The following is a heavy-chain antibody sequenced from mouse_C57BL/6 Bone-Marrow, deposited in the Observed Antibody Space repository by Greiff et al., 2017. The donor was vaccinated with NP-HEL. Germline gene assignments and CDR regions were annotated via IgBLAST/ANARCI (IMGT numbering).Heavy chain of an antibody. CDR2: INPNNGGT. Sequence: EVQLQQSGPELVKPGASVKISCKASGYTFTDYYMNWVKQSHGKSLEWIGDINPNNGGTSYNQKFKGKATLTVDKSSSTAYMELRSLTSEDSAVYYCARSHYYGNYAFAYWGQGTLVTVSA. J-gene: IGHJ3*01. V-gene: IGHV1-26*01. D-gene: IGHD2-1*01. CDR1: GYTFTDYY. CDR3: ARSHYYGNYAFAY.